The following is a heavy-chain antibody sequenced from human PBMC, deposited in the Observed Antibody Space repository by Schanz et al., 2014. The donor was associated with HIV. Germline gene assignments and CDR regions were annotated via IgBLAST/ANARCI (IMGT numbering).Heavy chain of an antibody. CDR3: ASGRRSGIGWRMDV. V-gene: IGHV1-46*01. J-gene: IGHJ6*02. D-gene: IGHD6-19*01. CDR1: GYTFSDHY. Sequence: QVQLVQSGAEVKKPGASVKVSCKASGYTFSDHYMHWVRQAPGQGLEWMGIINPSGIVTNLAQKFQGRVSMTADPSTNTAYMEMRGLRFEDTAVYYCASGRRSGIGWRMDVWGQGTTVSVSS. CDR2: INPSGIVT.